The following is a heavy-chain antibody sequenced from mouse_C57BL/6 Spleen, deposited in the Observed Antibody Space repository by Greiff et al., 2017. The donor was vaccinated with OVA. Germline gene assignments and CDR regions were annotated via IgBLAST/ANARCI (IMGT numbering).Heavy chain of an antibody. V-gene: IGHV14-2*01. J-gene: IGHJ2*01. D-gene: IGHD1-1*01. CDR1: GFNIKDYY. Sequence: EVKLMESGAELVKPGASVKLSCTASGFNIKDYYMHWVKQRTEQGLEWIGRIDPEDGETKYAPKFQGKATITADTSSNTAYLQLSSLTSEDTAVYYCARASITTVVEDYFDYWGQGTTLTVSS. CDR2: IDPEDGET. CDR3: ARASITTVVEDYFDY.